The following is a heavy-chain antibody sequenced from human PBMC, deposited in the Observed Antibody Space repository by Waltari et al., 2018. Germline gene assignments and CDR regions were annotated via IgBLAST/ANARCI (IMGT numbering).Heavy chain of an antibody. CDR3: ARVASNWHFDL. Sequence: EAQLVESGGDFVQPGGALSLSCAASGFSFSRYWMHWVRQVPGEGLVCVSRIDSDGWTKIYADSVKGRFTISRDNAKNTVYLQMNSLRAEDMAIYYCARVASNWHFDLWGRGTLVTV. V-gene: IGHV3-74*01. D-gene: IGHD4-4*01. CDR2: IDSDGWTK. CDR1: GFSFSRYW. J-gene: IGHJ2*01.